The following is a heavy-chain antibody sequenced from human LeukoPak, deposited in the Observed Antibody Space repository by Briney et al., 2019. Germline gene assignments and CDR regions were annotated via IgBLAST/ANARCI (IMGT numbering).Heavy chain of an antibody. CDR3: ASIALAGTLLDY. V-gene: IGHV3-21*01. Sequence: PGGSLRLSCAASGFTFSSYSMNWVRQAPGKGLEWVSSISSSSSYIYYADSVKGRFTISRDNAKNSLYLQMNSLRAEDTAVYYCASIALAGTLLDYWGQGTLVTVSS. J-gene: IGHJ4*02. D-gene: IGHD6-19*01. CDR2: ISSSSSYI. CDR1: GFTFSSYS.